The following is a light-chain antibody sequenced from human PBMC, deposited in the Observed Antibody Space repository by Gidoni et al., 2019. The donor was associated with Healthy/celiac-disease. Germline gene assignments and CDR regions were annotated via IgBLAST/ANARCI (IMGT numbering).Light chain of an antibody. CDR1: QGISSY. CDR2: AAS. J-gene: IGKJ4*01. V-gene: IGKV1-9*01. Sequence: DIQLTQSPSFLSASVGDRVTITCRASQGISSYVAWYQQKPGKAPKLLIYAASTLQSGVPSRFSCSGSGTEFTLTISSLQPEDFATYYCQQLNSYPRALTFXGXTKVEIK. CDR3: QQLNSYPRALT.